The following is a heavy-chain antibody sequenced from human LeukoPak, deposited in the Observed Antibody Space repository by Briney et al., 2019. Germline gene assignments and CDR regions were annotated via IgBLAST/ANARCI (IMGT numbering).Heavy chain of an antibody. CDR2: IIPILGIA. CDR1: GGTFSSYA. J-gene: IGHJ5*02. D-gene: IGHD1-26*01. Sequence: SVKVSCKASGGTFSSYAISWVRQAAGQRLEWMGRIIPILGIANYAQKFQGRVTITADKSTSTAYMELSSLRSEDTAVYYCARVYSGSYANWFDPWGQGTLVTVSS. V-gene: IGHV1-69*04. CDR3: ARVYSGSYANWFDP.